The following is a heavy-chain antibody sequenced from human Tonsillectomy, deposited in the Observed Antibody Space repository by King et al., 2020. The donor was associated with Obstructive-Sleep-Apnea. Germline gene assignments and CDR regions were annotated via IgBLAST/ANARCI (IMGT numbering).Heavy chain of an antibody. CDR1: GGSISSSSY. CDR2: IYYRGGT. CDR3: ARSDRDIAMGLFDY. J-gene: IGHJ4*02. V-gene: IGHV4-39*07. Sequence: QLQLQESGPGLVKPSETLSLTCTVSGGSISSSSYWGWIRQPPGKGLEWIGHIYYRGGTYYHPSLKSRVTISVDTSKHQFSLELNSVTAADTAVYYCARSDRDIAMGLFDYWGQGTLVTVSS. D-gene: IGHD5-18*01.